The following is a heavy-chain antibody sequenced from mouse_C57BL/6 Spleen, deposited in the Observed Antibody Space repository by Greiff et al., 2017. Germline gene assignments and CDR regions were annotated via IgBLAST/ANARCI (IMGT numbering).Heavy chain of an antibody. CDR3: ARPHSNSWEFAY. CDR1: GYSFTGYY. Sequence: EVMLVESGPELVKPGASVKISCKASGYSFTGYYMNWVKQSPEKSLEWIGEINPSTGGTTYNQKFKAKATLTVDKSSSTAYMQLKSLTSEDSAVYYCARPHSNSWEFAYWGQGTLVTVSA. V-gene: IGHV1-42*01. J-gene: IGHJ3*01. CDR2: INPSTGGT. D-gene: IGHD2-5*01.